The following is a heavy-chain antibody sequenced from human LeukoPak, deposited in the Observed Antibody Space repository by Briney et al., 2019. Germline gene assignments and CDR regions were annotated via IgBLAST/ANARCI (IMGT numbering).Heavy chain of an antibody. Sequence: PGGSLRLSCAASGFTFSSYGMHWVRQAPGKGLEWVAVIWYDGSNKYYADSVEGRFTISRDNSKNTLYLQMNSLRAEDTAVYYCARDQSPVTDALTFDYWGQGTLVTVSS. D-gene: IGHD4-17*01. V-gene: IGHV3-33*01. CDR2: IWYDGSNK. J-gene: IGHJ4*02. CDR1: GFTFSSYG. CDR3: ARDQSPVTDALTFDY.